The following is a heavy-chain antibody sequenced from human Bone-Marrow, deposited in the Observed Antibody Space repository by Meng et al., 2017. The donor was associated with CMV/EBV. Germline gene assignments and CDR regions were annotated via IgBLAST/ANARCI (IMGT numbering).Heavy chain of an antibody. V-gene: IGHV3-7*01. CDR2: IKQDGSEK. D-gene: IGHD2/OR15-2a*01. J-gene: IGHJ6*02. CDR3: AKDCNDSGGCYYYGMDV. CDR1: GFTFSSYW. Sequence: GESLKISCAASGFTFSSYWMSWVRQAPGKGLEWVANIKQDGSEKNYVDSVKGRFTISRDNSKNTLYLQMNSLRAEDTAVYYCAKDCNDSGGCYYYGMDVWGQGTTVTVSS.